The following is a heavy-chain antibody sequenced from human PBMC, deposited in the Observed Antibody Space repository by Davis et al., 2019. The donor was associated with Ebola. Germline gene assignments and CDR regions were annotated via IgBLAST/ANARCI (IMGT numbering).Heavy chain of an antibody. Sequence: AASVKVSCKASGYTFTNYDINWVRQATGQGLEWMGWMNPKSGNTGYAQKVQGRVTMTRDTSTSTAYLELSGLRSEDTAVYYCARGRRGSPEDYWGQGTLVTVSS. CDR1: GYTFTNYD. D-gene: IGHD1-14*01. J-gene: IGHJ4*02. CDR2: MNPKSGNT. V-gene: IGHV1-8*01. CDR3: ARGRRGSPEDY.